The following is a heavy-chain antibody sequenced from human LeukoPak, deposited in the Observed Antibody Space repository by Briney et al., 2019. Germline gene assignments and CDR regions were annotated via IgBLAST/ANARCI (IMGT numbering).Heavy chain of an antibody. CDR1: GGSFSDYY. CDR3: ARALGYCSGGSRIAFGWFDP. D-gene: IGHD2-15*01. V-gene: IGHV4-34*01. J-gene: IGHJ5*02. Sequence: PSETLSLTCAVYGGSFSDYYWSWIRQPPGKGLEWIGEIHHSGSTNYNPSLKSRVTISVDTSKNQFSLKLSSVTAADTAVYYCARALGYCSGGSRIAFGWFDPWGQGTLVTVSS. CDR2: IHHSGST.